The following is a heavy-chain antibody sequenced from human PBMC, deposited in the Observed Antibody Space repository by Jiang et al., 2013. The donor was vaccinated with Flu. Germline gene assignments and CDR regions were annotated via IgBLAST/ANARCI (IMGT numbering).Heavy chain of an antibody. J-gene: IGHJ6*03. D-gene: IGHD3-10*01. CDR1: GDSVSSNSAA. CDR2: TYYRSKWYN. Sequence: AISGDSVSSNSAAWNWIRQSPSRGLKWLGRTYYRSKWYNDYAVSVRSRITINPDTSKNQFSLQLNSVTPEDTAVYYCARASMTSGSYYKGTYYYMDVWGKGTTVTVSS. V-gene: IGHV6-1*01. CDR3: ARASMTSGSYYKGTYYYMDV.